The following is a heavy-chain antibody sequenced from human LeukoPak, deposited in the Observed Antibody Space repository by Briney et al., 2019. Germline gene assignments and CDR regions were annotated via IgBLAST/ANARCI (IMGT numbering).Heavy chain of an antibody. CDR3: AKDNVKVTTIRRVPHYMDV. J-gene: IGHJ6*03. Sequence: PGGSLRLSCAASGFIFSSYGMHWVRQAPGKGLEWVAFIRYDGSIKCYADSVKGRFTISRDNSKNTLYLQMSSLTAEDTAVYYCAKDNVKVTTIRRVPHYMDVWGKGATVTISS. CDR1: GFIFSSYG. V-gene: IGHV3-30*02. D-gene: IGHD5-12*01. CDR2: IRYDGSIK.